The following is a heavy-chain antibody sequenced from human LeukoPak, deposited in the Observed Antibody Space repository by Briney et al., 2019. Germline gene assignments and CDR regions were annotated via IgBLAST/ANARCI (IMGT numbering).Heavy chain of an antibody. CDR3: ARAGYSSSWYVGGWFDP. V-gene: IGHV1-8*03. Sequence: ASVKVSCKASGYTFTSYDINWVRQATGQGLEWMGWMNPNSGNTGYAQKFQGRVTITRNTSISTAYMELSSLRSEDTAVYYCARAGYSSSWYVGGWFDPWGQGTLVTVSS. J-gene: IGHJ5*02. CDR2: MNPNSGNT. CDR1: GYTFTSYD. D-gene: IGHD6-13*01.